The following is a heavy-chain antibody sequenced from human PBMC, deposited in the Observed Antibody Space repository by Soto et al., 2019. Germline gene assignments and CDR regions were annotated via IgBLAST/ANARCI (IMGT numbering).Heavy chain of an antibody. CDR2: INQDGSDK. CDR3: ATSMRHTLDP. Sequence: EVQVVESGGGLVQPGGSLRLSCAAPGFTFGIHWMTWVRQVPGKGLEWVANINQDGSDKYYVDSVKGRFIISRDNAKDSSYLQMNSLRVEDTAVYYCATSMRHTLDPWGQGTLVTVS. V-gene: IGHV3-7*01. J-gene: IGHJ5*02. D-gene: IGHD2-21*01. CDR1: GFTFGIHW.